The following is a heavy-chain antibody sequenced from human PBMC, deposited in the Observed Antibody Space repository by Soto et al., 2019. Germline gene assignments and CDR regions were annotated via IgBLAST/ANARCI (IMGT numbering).Heavy chain of an antibody. CDR1: GYTFTSYY. CDR2: INPSGGST. D-gene: IGHD3-3*01. V-gene: IGHV1-46*03. Sequence: ASVKVSCKASGYTFTSYYMHWVRQAPGQGLEWMGIINPSGGSTSYAQKFQGRVTMTWDTSTSTVYMELSSLRSEDTAVYYCASSFGVVISRLDYWGQGTLVTVSS. J-gene: IGHJ4*02. CDR3: ASSFGVVISRLDY.